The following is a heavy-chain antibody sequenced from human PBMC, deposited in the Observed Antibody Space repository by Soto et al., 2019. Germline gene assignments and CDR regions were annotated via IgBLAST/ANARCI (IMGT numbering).Heavy chain of an antibody. D-gene: IGHD6-19*01. CDR2: IYYSGST. Sequence: SENLSLTCTVSGGSISSYYWSWIRQPPGKGLEWIGYIYYSGSTNYNPSLKSRVTISVDTSKNQFSLKLSSVTAADTAVYYCARRYSSGWIFDYWGQGTLVTVSS. J-gene: IGHJ4*02. CDR1: GGSISSYY. V-gene: IGHV4-59*08. CDR3: ARRYSSGWIFDY.